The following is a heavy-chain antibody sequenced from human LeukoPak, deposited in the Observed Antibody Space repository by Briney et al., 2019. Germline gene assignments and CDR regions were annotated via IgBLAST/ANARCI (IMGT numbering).Heavy chain of an antibody. Sequence: GGSLRLSCAASGFTFSSYAMSWVRQAPGKGLQWVSTISNSDGNTYYADSVKGRFTISRDNSKNTLYLQMNGLRAEDTAIYYCAKDLSIGSGSPYYFDYWGQGTLVTVSS. CDR2: ISNSDGNT. CDR3: AKDLSIGSGSPYYFDY. V-gene: IGHV3-23*01. J-gene: IGHJ4*02. D-gene: IGHD3-10*01. CDR1: GFTFSSYA.